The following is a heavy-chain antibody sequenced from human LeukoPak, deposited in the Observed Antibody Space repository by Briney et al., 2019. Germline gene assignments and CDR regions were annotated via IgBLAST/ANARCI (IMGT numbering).Heavy chain of an antibody. CDR3: ARSHYDFWSGYSY. D-gene: IGHD3-3*01. J-gene: IGHJ4*02. V-gene: IGHV4-59*01. CDR1: GGSISSYY. CDR2: IYYSGST. Sequence: ASETLSLTCTVSGGSISSYYWSWIRQPPGKGLEWIGYIYYSGSTNYNPSLKSRVTISVDTSKNQFSLKLSSVTAADTAVYYCARSHYDFWSGYSYWGQGTLVTVSS.